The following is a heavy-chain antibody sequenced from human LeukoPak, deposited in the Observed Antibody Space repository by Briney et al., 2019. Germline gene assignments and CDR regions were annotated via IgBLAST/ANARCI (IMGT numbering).Heavy chain of an antibody. J-gene: IGHJ4*02. Sequence: GGSLRLSCVTSGFAFSSYRMNWVRQAPGKGLEWVANIKQDGSEKYYVDSVKGRFTISRDNDKNSLYLQMNSLRAEDTAVYYCAREEYYYGSGSYYELFDYWGQGTLVTVSS. CDR1: GFAFSSYR. CDR2: IKQDGSEK. D-gene: IGHD3-10*01. CDR3: AREEYYYGSGSYYELFDY. V-gene: IGHV3-7*01.